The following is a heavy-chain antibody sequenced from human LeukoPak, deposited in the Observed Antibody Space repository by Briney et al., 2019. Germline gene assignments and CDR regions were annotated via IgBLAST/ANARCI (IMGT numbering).Heavy chain of an antibody. D-gene: IGHD4-17*01. CDR2: ISSIGST. V-gene: IGHV4-59*01. Sequence: LEWIGYISSIGSTNSNPSLKSRVTISVETSKKQFSLKMTSVTAADTAVYYCARDPTTVTKGFDIWGQGTLVTVSS. J-gene: IGHJ3*02. CDR3: ARDPTTVTKGFDI.